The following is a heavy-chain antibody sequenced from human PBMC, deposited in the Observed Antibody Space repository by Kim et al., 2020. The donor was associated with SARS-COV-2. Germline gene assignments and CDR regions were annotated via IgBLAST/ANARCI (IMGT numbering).Heavy chain of an antibody. CDR2: INTNTGNP. CDR1: GYTFTSYA. J-gene: IGHJ4*02. CDR3: VAYYYGSGSGVVDY. Sequence: ASVTVSCKASGYTFTSYAMNWVRQAPGQGLEWMGWINTNTGNPTYAQGFTGRFVFSLDTSVSTAYLQISSLKAEDTAVYYCVAYYYGSGSGVVDYWGQGTLVTVSS. V-gene: IGHV7-4-1*02. D-gene: IGHD3-10*01.